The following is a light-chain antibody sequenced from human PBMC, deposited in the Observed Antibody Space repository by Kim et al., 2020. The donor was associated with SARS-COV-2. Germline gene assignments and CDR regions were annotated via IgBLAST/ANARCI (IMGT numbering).Light chain of an antibody. J-gene: IGLJ1*01. CDR3: NSRDSSGNHV. CDR2: GKN. CDR1: SLRSYY. Sequence: VALGQTVRITCQGDSLRSYYASWYQQKPGQAPVLVIYGKNNRPSGIPDRFSGSSSGNTASLTITGAQAEYEADYYCNSRDSSGNHVFGTGTKVTVL. V-gene: IGLV3-19*01.